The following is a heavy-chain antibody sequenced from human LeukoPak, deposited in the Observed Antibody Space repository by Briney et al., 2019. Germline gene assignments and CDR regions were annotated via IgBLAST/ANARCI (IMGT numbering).Heavy chain of an antibody. CDR1: GFAFSSYG. CDR2: IWYDGSNK. D-gene: IGHD3-22*01. Sequence: GGSLRLSCVASGFAFSSYGMHWVRQAPGKGLEWVAVIWYDGSNKYYADSVKGRFTIPRDNSKNTLFLQMNSLRAEDTAVYYCARDPYFYDGSGYYYPAYYFDYWGQGTLVTVSS. V-gene: IGHV3-33*08. CDR3: ARDPYFYDGSGYYYPAYYFDY. J-gene: IGHJ4*02.